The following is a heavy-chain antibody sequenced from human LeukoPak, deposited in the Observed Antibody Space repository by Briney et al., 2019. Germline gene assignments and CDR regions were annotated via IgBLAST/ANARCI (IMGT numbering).Heavy chain of an antibody. D-gene: IGHD2-2*01. J-gene: IGHJ4*02. CDR1: GFSFSDFD. CDR3: ARRDCWSFSCYSFDY. V-gene: IGHV3-73*01. Sequence: GGSLRLSCAASGFSFSDFDIHWVRQVSGKGLEWVGRIKAKTNSDATAYAASVKGRLTISRDDSKNTAYLRMNSLKTEDTAVYYCARRDCWSFSCYSFDYWGQGILVTVSS. CDR2: IKAKTNSDAT.